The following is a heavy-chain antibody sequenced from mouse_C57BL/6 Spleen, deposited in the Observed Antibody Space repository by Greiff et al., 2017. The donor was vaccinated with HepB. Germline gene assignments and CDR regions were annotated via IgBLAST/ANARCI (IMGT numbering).Heavy chain of an antibody. CDR2: IHPNSGST. CDR3: ARGGGYGFAY. V-gene: IGHV1-64*01. Sequence: QVQLQQPGAELVKPGASVKLSCKASGYTFTSYWMHWVKQRPGQGLEWIGMIHPNSGSTNYNEKLKSKATLTVDKSSSTAYMQLSSLTSEDSAVYYCARGGGYGFAYWGQGTLVTVSA. D-gene: IGHD3-2*02. J-gene: IGHJ3*01. CDR1: GYTFTSYW.